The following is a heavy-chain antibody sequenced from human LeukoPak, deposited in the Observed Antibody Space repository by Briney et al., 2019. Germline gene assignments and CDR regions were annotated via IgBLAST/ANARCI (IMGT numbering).Heavy chain of an antibody. CDR1: GGSFSGYY. CDR2: INHSGST. CDR3: ARQVRRGYSSSWDY. D-gene: IGHD6-13*01. V-gene: IGHV4-34*01. J-gene: IGHJ4*02. Sequence: SETLSLTCAVYGGSFSGYYWSWIRQPPGKGLEWIGEINHSGSTNYNPSLKSRVTISVGTSKNQFSLKLSSVTAADTAVYYCARQVRRGYSSSWDYWGQGTLVTVSS.